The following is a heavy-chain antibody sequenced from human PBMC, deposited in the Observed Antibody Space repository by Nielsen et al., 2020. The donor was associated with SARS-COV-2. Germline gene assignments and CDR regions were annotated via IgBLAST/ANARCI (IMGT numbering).Heavy chain of an antibody. J-gene: IGHJ4*02. Sequence: GGSLRLSCAASGFTFTRFGMHWVRQAPGKGLEWLAIISYGGDNEHYADSVKGRFTISRDNSKNTLYLQMNSLRAEDTAMFYCAREFGDYYVHYFDHWGQGTLVTVSS. CDR2: ISYGGDNE. D-gene: IGHD4-17*01. CDR3: AREFGDYYVHYFDH. CDR1: GFTFTRFG. V-gene: IGHV3-30*03.